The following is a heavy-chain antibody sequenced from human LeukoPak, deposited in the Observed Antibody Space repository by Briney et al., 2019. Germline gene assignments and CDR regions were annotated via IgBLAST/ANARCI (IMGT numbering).Heavy chain of an antibody. V-gene: IGHV4-4*07. D-gene: IGHD1-26*01. Sequence: SETLSLTCTVSGGSISSYYWSWIRQPAGKGLEWIGRIYTSGSTNYNPSLKSRVTISVDTSKNQFSLKLSSVTAADTAVYYCARDRWELGPYYYFDYWGQGTLVTVSS. CDR1: GGSISSYY. CDR2: IYTSGST. J-gene: IGHJ4*02. CDR3: ARDRWELGPYYYFDY.